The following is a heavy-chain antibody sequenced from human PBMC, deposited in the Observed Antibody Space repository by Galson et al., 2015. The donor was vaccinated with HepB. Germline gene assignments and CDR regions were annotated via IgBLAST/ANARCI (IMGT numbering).Heavy chain of an antibody. CDR2: IYYSGST. CDR1: GGSISSGSYY. J-gene: IGHJ2*01. Sequence: TLSLTCTVSGGSISSGSYYWSWIRQPPGKGLEWIGYIYYSGSTYYNPSLKSRVTISVDTSKSQFSLKLSSVTAADTAVYYCARALNRVNWNYESRYFDLWGRGTLVTVSS. V-gene: IGHV4-30-4*08. CDR3: ARALNRVNWNYESRYFDL. D-gene: IGHD1-7*01.